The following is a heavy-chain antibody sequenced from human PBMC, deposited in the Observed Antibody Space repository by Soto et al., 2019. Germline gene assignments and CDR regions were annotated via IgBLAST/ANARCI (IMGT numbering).Heavy chain of an antibody. CDR1: GASMTSSHW. V-gene: IGHV4-4*02. Sequence: SETLSLTCAVSGASMTSSHWWSWVRQPPGKGLEWIGEIYHTGSANYKPSLESRVTISVDKSKNRFSLILTSATAADTATYYCARRTTGSGWYPMFDTWGQGALVT. J-gene: IGHJ5*02. CDR3: ARRTTGSGWYPMFDT. CDR2: IYHTGSA. D-gene: IGHD6-19*01.